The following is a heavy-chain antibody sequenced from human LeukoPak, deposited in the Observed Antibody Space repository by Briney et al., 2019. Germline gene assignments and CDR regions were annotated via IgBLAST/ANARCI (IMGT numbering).Heavy chain of an antibody. CDR3: ARLYSSGFYYYYGMDV. CDR1: GYTFTSYG. CDR2: ISAYNGNT. D-gene: IGHD6-19*01. J-gene: IGHJ6*02. V-gene: IGHV1-18*01. Sequence: ASVKVSCKASGYTFTSYGISWVRQAPGQGLEWVGWISAYNGNTNYAQKLQGRVTMTTDTSTSTAYMELRSLRSDDTAVYYCARLYSSGFYYYYGMDVWGQGTTVTVSS.